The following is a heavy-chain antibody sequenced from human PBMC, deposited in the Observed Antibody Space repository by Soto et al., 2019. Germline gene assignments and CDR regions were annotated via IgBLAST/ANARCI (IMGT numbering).Heavy chain of an antibody. J-gene: IGHJ5*02. Sequence: QVQLQESGPGLVKPSETLSLTCTVSGGSISSYYWSWIRQPPGKGLEWIGYIYYSGSTNYNPSLKSRVTISVDTSKNQFSLKLSSVTAADTAVYYCARQAYGDYGWFDPWGQGTLVTVSS. CDR1: GGSISSYY. D-gene: IGHD4-17*01. V-gene: IGHV4-59*08. CDR3: ARQAYGDYGWFDP. CDR2: IYYSGST.